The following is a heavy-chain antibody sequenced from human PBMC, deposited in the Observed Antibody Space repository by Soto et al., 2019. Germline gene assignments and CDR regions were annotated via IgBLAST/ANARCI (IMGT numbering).Heavy chain of an antibody. CDR2: ISTSSSNI. J-gene: IGHJ3*02. CDR3: ARDWYGNALAPDAVDI. Sequence: EVQLVESGGGLVQPGESLRLSCAASGFTFSSYSLNWVRQAPGKGLEWVTYISTSSSNIYYADSVKGHFTISRDNANNPLYLQMNSLRDGDTAVYYSARDWYGNALAPDAVDIWDQGTMVIVSS. CDR1: GFTFSSYS. D-gene: IGHD6-13*01. V-gene: IGHV3-48*02.